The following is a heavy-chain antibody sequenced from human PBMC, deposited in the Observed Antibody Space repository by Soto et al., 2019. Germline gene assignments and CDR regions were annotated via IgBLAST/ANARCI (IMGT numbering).Heavy chain of an antibody. D-gene: IGHD3-3*01. Sequence: GESLKISCKGSGYSFTSYWIGWVRQMPGKGLEWMGIIYPGDSDTRYSPSFQGQVTISADKSISTAYLHWSSLKASDTAMYYCARRRDTIFGVVTYVFDPWGQGTLVTVSS. J-gene: IGHJ5*02. CDR1: GYSFTSYW. V-gene: IGHV5-51*01. CDR3: ARRRDTIFGVVTYVFDP. CDR2: IYPGDSDT.